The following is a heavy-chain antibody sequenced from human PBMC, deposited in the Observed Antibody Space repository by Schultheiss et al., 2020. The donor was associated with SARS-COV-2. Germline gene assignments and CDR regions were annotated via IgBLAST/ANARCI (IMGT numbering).Heavy chain of an antibody. CDR3: ARYGVLVDY. J-gene: IGHJ4*02. V-gene: IGHV3-48*03. Sequence: GGSLRLSCAASGFTFSSYEMNWVRQAPGKGLEWVSYISSSGSTIYYADSVKGRFTISRDNAKNSLYLQMNSLRAKDTAVYYCARYGVLVDYWGQGTLVTVSS. D-gene: IGHD3-3*01. CDR1: GFTFSSYE. CDR2: ISSSGSTI.